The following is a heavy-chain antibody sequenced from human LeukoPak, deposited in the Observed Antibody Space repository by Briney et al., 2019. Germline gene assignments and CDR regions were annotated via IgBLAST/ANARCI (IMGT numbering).Heavy chain of an antibody. CDR3: ARGRGFYSGSYSYYFDY. D-gene: IGHD1-26*01. Sequence: GALVKVSCKASGYTFTSYYMHWVRQAPGQGLEWMGIINPSGGSTSYAQKFQGRVTMTRDTSTSTVYMELSSLRSEDTAVYYCARGRGFYSGSYSYYFDYWGQGTLVTVSS. CDR1: GYTFTSYY. J-gene: IGHJ4*02. CDR2: INPSGGST. V-gene: IGHV1-46*01.